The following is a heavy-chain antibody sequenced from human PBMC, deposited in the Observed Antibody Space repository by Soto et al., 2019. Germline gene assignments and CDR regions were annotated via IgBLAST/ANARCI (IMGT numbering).Heavy chain of an antibody. J-gene: IGHJ6*02. D-gene: IGHD6-6*01. Sequence: PWGSLRLSCAASGFTFISYGMHFFRHSSCKWLEWVAVIWYDGSNKYYADSVKGRFTISRDNSKNTLYLQMNSLRAEDTAVYYCARDGGIAARPSYYYGMDVWGQGTTVTVSS. CDR2: IWYDGSNK. CDR1: GFTFISYG. CDR3: ARDGGIAARPSYYYGMDV. V-gene: IGHV3-33*01.